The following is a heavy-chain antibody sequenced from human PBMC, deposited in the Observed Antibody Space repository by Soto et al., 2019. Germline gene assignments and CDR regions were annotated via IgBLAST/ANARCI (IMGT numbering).Heavy chain of an antibody. Sequence: QLQLQESGSGLVKPSHTLSLTCTVSGGSISNAAYSWSWIRQPPGKGLEWIGDIYPSGMPFYNPSLRSRVTISIDRSNDQFSLNLKSVTAADTDVYYCARERGGYGLFDSWGQGTLVTVSS. J-gene: IGHJ4*02. CDR3: ARERGGYGLFDS. CDR1: GGSISNAAYS. D-gene: IGHD5-18*01. CDR2: IYPSGMP. V-gene: IGHV4-30-2*01.